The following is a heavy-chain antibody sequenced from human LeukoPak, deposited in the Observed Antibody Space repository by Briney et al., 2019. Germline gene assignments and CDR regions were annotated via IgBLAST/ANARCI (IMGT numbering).Heavy chain of an antibody. D-gene: IGHD1-7*01. V-gene: IGHV4-30-2*01. CDR1: GGSISCGGYY. CDR2: IYHSGST. J-gene: IGHJ4*02. CDR3: ARDRRNYAFDY. Sequence: NPSETLSLTCTVSGGSISCGGYYWSWTRQPPGKGLEWIGYIYHSGSTYYNPSLKSQVTISVDRSKNQFSLKLSSVTAADTAVYYCARDRRNYAFDYWGQGTSVTVSS.